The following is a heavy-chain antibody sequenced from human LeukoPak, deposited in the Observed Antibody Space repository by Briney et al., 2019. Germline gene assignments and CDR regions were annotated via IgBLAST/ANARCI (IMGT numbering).Heavy chain of an antibody. Sequence: SETLSLTCAVYGGSFSCYYWSWIRQPPGKALEWIGEINHSVSTNYHPSLKSRVTISVDTSKNQFSQKLSSVTAADTAVYYCASVFGDSSGYYLFDYWGQGTLVTVSS. CDR1: GGSFSCYY. CDR2: INHSVST. CDR3: ASVFGDSSGYYLFDY. J-gene: IGHJ4*02. V-gene: IGHV4-34*01. D-gene: IGHD3-22*01.